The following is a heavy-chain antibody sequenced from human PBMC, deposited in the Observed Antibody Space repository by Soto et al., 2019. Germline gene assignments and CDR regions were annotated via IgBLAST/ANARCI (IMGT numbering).Heavy chain of an antibody. V-gene: IGHV1-69*08. CDR2: IIPILRIA. J-gene: IGHJ5*02. CDR1: GGTFSSYT. Sequence: QVQLVQSGAEVKKPGSSVKVSCKASGGTFSSYTISWVRQAPGQGLEWMGRIIPILRIANYAQKFQGRVTITADKSTSTAYMELSSLRSEDTAVYYCARDVPRYGSGGSCYSNWFDPWGQGTLVTVSS. D-gene: IGHD2-15*01. CDR3: ARDVPRYGSGGSCYSNWFDP.